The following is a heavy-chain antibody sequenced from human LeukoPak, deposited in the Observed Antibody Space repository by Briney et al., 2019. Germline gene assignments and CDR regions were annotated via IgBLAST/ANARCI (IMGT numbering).Heavy chain of an antibody. CDR1: GYNFTTYW. CDR3: ARGGYSYGPFDY. D-gene: IGHD5-18*01. CDR2: IYPADSDT. Sequence: GEPLKISRKGSGYNFTTYWIGWVRQMPGKGLEWMGIIYPADSDTRYSPSFQGQVTISADKSIRTAYLQWSSLKASDTAIYYCARGGYSYGPFDYWGQGTLVTVSS. J-gene: IGHJ4*02. V-gene: IGHV5-51*01.